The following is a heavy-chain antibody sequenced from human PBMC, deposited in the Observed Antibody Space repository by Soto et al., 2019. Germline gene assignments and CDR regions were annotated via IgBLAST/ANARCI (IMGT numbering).Heavy chain of an antibody. CDR2: IIPIFGTA. CDR1: GYTFSDYY. D-gene: IGHD6-13*01. V-gene: IGHV1-69*13. CDR3: ARGSSSRPRYYYYGMDV. Sequence: ASVKVSCKASGYTFSDYYIHWVRQAPGQGLEWMGGIIPIFGTANYAQKFQGRVTITADESTSTAYMELSSLRSEDTAVYYCARGSSSRPRYYYYGMDVWGQGTTVTVSS. J-gene: IGHJ6*02.